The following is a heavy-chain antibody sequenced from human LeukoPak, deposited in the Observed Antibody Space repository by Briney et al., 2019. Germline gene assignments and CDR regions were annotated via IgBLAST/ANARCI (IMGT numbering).Heavy chain of an antibody. J-gene: IGHJ4*02. D-gene: IGHD3-22*01. CDR2: ISHSGSS. V-gene: IGHV4-38-2*02. CDR1: GYSISSGYF. Sequence: LETLSLTCAVSGYSISSGYFWAWIRQPQGKGLEWIGSISHSGSSYSKPSLKSRVIISVDTSNNQFSLKLTSVTAADTATYYCARDGYYYDGSFEYWGQGIRVAVSS. CDR3: ARDGYYYDGSFEY.